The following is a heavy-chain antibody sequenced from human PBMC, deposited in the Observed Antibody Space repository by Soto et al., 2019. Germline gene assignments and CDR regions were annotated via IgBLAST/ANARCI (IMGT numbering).Heavy chain of an antibody. CDR2: ISSSSSTI. D-gene: IGHD6-19*01. CDR3: ARGDSSGWYPAYYYYYYMDV. J-gene: IGHJ6*03. V-gene: IGHV3-48*01. CDR1: GFTFSSYS. Sequence: GGSLRLSCAASGFTFSSYSMNWVRQAPGKGLEWVSYISSSSSTIYYADSVKGRFTISRDNAKNSLYLQMNSLRAEDTAVYYCARGDSSGWYPAYYYYYYMDVWGKGTTVTVSS.